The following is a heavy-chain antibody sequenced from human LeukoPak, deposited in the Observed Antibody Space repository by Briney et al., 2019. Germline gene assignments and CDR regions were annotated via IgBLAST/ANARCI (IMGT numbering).Heavy chain of an antibody. J-gene: IGHJ4*02. CDR1: GFTFNSYN. D-gene: IGHD3-16*02. CDR2: ISSGSSTI. Sequence: GGSLRLSCAASGFTFNSYNMNWVRQAPGKGLEWISYISSGSSTIYYAEPVKGRFTISRDNAKNSLYLQMNSLRAEDTAVYYCARDLSPLGGVIADYWGQGALVTVSS. V-gene: IGHV3-48*01. CDR3: ARDLSPLGGVIADY.